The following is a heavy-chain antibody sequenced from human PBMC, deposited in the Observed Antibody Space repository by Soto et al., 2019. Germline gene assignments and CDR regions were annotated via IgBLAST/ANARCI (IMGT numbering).Heavy chain of an antibody. CDR1: GFTFSDYS. D-gene: IGHD2-15*01. CDR3: ARRAGDCNGGSWSCRF. J-gene: IGHJ4*02. V-gene: IGHV3-23*01. Sequence: EVQLLESGGGLVQPGGSLRLSCAASGFTFSDYSMTWVRQAPGMGLEWVSTISGGGSTTYYSDSVEGRFVISRDNSKNTLFLQLDSLRVEDTAVYYCARRAGDCNGGSWSCRFWGQGRLVTVSS. CDR2: ISGGGSTT.